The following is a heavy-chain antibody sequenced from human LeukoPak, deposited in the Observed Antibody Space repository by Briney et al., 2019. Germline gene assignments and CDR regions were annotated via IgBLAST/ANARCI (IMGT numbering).Heavy chain of an antibody. CDR1: GYIFTGYY. Sequence: ASVKVSCAASGYIFTGYYMQWVRQAPGQGLEWMGWINPNSGGTNYAQKFQGRVTMTRDRAISTAYMELNSLRSDDTAVYYCARAPGYDTSGYHGGVYWGQGTLVTVSS. CDR2: INPNSGGT. D-gene: IGHD3-22*01. CDR3: ARAPGYDTSGYHGGVY. V-gene: IGHV1-2*02. J-gene: IGHJ4*02.